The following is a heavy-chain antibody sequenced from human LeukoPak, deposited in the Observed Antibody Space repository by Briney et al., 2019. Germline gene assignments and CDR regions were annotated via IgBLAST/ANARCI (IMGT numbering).Heavy chain of an antibody. V-gene: IGHV3-30*18. J-gene: IGHJ4*02. D-gene: IGHD2-2*01. Sequence: GGSLRLSCAASGFTFSSYGMHWVRQAPGQGLEWVAVISYDGSNKYYADSVKGRFTVSRDNSKNTLYLQMNSLRAEDTAVYYCAKDLGAVAPAAMGLDYWGQGTLVTVSS. CDR2: ISYDGSNK. CDR3: AKDLGAVAPAAMGLDY. CDR1: GFTFSSYG.